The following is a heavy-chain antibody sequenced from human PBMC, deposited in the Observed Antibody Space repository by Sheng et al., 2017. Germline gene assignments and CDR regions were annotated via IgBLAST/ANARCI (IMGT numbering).Heavy chain of an antibody. CDR1: GYTFSSYG. Sequence: QVQLVQSGAEVKKPGASVTVSCKASGYTFSSYGISWVRQAPGQGLEWMGWISVYNGKTDYAQKVQGRVTMTTDTSTSTAYMELRSLRSDDTAIYYCARRIYYYGSGNYYGFDYWGQGTLVTVSS. J-gene: IGHJ4*02. V-gene: IGHV1-18*01. CDR2: ISVYNGKT. CDR3: ARRIYYYGSGNYYGFDY. D-gene: IGHD3-10*01.